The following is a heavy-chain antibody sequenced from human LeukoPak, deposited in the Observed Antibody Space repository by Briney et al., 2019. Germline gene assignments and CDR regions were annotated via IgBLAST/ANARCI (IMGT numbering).Heavy chain of an antibody. CDR2: INHSGST. CDR3: ARGPSYYDILTGYPRGFDY. D-gene: IGHD3-9*01. Sequence: PSETLSLTCAVYGGSFSGYYWSWIRQPPGKGLEWIGEINHSGSTNYKPSLKSRVTISVDTSKNQFSLKLSSVTAADTAVYYCARGPSYYDILTGYPRGFDYWGQGTLVTVSS. CDR1: GGSFSGYY. J-gene: IGHJ4*02. V-gene: IGHV4-34*01.